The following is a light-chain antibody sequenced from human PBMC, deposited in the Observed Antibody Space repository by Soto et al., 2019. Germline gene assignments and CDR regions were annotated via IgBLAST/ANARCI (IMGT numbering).Light chain of an antibody. Sequence: DIVMTQSPDFLAVSLGERAAINCKSSQTVLYDFSNENFLAWYQQKPGQPPKLLIYWASTRASGVPDRFSGSGSGTDFTLTISSLQAEDVAVYFCQHSHTNPLTFGGGTKVEIK. V-gene: IGKV4-1*01. CDR1: QTVLYDFSNENF. CDR2: WAS. J-gene: IGKJ4*01. CDR3: QHSHTNPLT.